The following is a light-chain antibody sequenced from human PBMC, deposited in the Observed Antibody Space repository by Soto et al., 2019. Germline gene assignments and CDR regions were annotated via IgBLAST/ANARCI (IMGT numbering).Light chain of an antibody. CDR3: LQATQFPGT. CDR1: QSLVHSDGNTY. V-gene: IGKV2-24*01. CDR2: KVS. Sequence: EIVMTQTPLSAPVTLGQSASISCRSSQSLVHSDGNTYLSWLHQRPGQPPRLLIYKVSNRFSEVSHRFSGTGAGTAFTLKISRVEAEDVGIYYCLQATQFPGTFGQGTKVEI. J-gene: IGKJ1*01.